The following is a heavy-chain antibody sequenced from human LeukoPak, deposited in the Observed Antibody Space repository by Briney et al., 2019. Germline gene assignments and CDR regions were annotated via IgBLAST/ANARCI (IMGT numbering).Heavy chain of an antibody. J-gene: IGHJ4*02. CDR2: IYYSGST. CDR3: ARSYYYDSSGYFAY. V-gene: IGHV4-59*01. D-gene: IGHD3-22*01. Sequence: SETLSLTCSVSGGSISNYYWSWIRQPPGKRLEWIGNIYYSGSTNYNPSLKSRVTMSVDTSRNQISLKLTSVTAADTAVYYCARSYYYDSSGYFAYWGQGTLVTVSS. CDR1: GGSISNYY.